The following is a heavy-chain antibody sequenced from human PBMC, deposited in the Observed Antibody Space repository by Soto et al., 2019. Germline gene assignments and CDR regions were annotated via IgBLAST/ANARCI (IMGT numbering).Heavy chain of an antibody. Sequence: ASVKVSCKASGYTFTSYYMHWVRQAPGQGLEWMGIINPSGGSTSYAQKFQGRVTMTRDTSTSTVYMELSSLRFEDTAVYYCARTLHYDSSGYYGDAFDIWGQGTMVTVSS. D-gene: IGHD3-22*01. CDR1: GYTFTSYY. J-gene: IGHJ3*02. CDR3: ARTLHYDSSGYYGDAFDI. CDR2: INPSGGST. V-gene: IGHV1-46*01.